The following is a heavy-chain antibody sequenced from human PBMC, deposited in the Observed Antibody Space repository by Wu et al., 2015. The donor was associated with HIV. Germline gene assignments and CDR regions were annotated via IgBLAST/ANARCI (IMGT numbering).Heavy chain of an antibody. Sequence: QVQLVQSGAEVKKPGSSVKVSCKASGGTFSSYAISWVRQAPGQGLEWMGRIIPIFGTANYAQKFQGRVTITEDTSINTAYMEMNRLGSDDTAVYYCARGRSNVDPHDALDLWGQGTMVTVSS. J-gene: IGHJ3*01. V-gene: IGHV1-69*13. CDR3: ARGRSNVDPHDALDL. CDR1: GGTFSSYA. D-gene: IGHD3-16*01. CDR2: IIPIFGTA.